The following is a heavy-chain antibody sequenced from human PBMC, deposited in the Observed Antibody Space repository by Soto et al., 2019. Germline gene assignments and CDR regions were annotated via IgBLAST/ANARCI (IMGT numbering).Heavy chain of an antibody. J-gene: IGHJ4*02. CDR1: GYTFTSYG. CDR2: ISAYNGNT. CDR3: ARDHPHCSGGSCYLL. D-gene: IGHD2-15*01. V-gene: IGHV1-18*01. Sequence: ASVKVSCKASGYTFTSYGISWVRQAPGQGLERMGWISAYNGNTNYAQKLQGRVTMTTDTSTSTAYMELRSLRSDDTSVFYCARDHPHCSGGSCYLLWSQGTLVTVSS.